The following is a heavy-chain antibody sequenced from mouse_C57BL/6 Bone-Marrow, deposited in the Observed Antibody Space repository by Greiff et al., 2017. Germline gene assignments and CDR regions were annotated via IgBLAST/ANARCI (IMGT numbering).Heavy chain of an antibody. CDR1: GYTFTSYW. Sequence: VKLQQPGAELVKPGASVKLSCKASGYTFTSYWTHWVKKRPGRGLEWIGRIEPNSGGTKYNEKFKSKATLTVDKPSSTAYMQLSSLTSEDSAFYYCAREGDYSNFYWYFDVWRTVATVTVSS. CDR3: AREGDYSNFYWYFDV. D-gene: IGHD2-5*01. V-gene: IGHV1-72*01. J-gene: IGHJ1*03. CDR2: IEPNSGGT.